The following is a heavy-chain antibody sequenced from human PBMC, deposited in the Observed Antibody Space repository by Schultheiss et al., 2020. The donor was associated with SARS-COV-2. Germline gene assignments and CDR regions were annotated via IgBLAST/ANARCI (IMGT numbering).Heavy chain of an antibody. Sequence: SVKVSCKASGGTFSSYAISWVRQAPGQGLEWMGGIIPIFGTANYAQKFQGRVTITADESTSTAYMELSSLRSEDTAVYYCARVSVAVLGWFDPWGQGTLVTVSS. CDR2: IIPIFGTA. D-gene: IGHD2-15*01. CDR3: ARVSVAVLGWFDP. J-gene: IGHJ5*02. CDR1: GGTFSSYA. V-gene: IGHV1-69*13.